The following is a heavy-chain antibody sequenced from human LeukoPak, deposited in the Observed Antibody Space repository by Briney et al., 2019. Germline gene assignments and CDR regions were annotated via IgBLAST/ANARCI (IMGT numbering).Heavy chain of an antibody. D-gene: IGHD3-22*01. CDR1: GFTFSSYA. Sequence: GGSLRLPCAASGFTFSSYAMSWVRQAPGKELEWVSAISGSGGSTYYADSVKGRFTISRDNSKNTLYLQMNSLRAEDTAVYYCAKDARYYDSSGSRRLDYWGQGTLVTVSS. V-gene: IGHV3-23*01. CDR3: AKDARYYDSSGSRRLDY. J-gene: IGHJ4*02. CDR2: ISGSGGST.